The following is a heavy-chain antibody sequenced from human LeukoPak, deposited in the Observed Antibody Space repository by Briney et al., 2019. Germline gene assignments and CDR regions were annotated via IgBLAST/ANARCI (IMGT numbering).Heavy chain of an antibody. Sequence: ASVKVSCKVSGCTLTELSMHWVRQAPGKGLEWMGGFDPEDGETIYAQKFQGRVTMTEDTSTDTAYMELSSLRSEDTAVYYCATVLRSYDFWSGFFDYWGQGTLVTVSS. CDR3: ATVLRSYDFWSGFFDY. J-gene: IGHJ4*02. D-gene: IGHD3-3*01. V-gene: IGHV1-24*01. CDR1: GCTLTELS. CDR2: FDPEDGET.